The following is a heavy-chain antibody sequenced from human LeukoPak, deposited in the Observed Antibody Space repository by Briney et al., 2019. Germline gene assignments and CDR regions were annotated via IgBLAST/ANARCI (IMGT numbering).Heavy chain of an antibody. V-gene: IGHV4-39*01. CDR1: GGSISSSSYY. D-gene: IGHD6-25*01. CDR3: ARMGISQQRPPTGY. Sequence: SETLSLTCTVSGGSISSSSYYWGWIRQPPGKGLEWIGSIYYSGSTYYNPSLKSRVTISVDTSKNQFSLKLSSVTAADTAVYYCARMGISQQRPPTGYWGQGTLVTVSS. CDR2: IYYSGST. J-gene: IGHJ4*02.